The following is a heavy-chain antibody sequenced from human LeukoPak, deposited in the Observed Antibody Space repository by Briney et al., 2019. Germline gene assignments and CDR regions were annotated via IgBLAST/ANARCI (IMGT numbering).Heavy chain of an antibody. Sequence: ASVKVSCKASGYTFTGYYMHWVRQAPGQGLEWMGWINPNSGGTNYAQKFQGRVTMTRDTSISTAYMELSRLRSDDTAVHYCARAMKYPWYYYYMDVWGKGTTVTVSS. D-gene: IGHD2-2*01. CDR2: INPNSGGT. CDR3: ARAMKYPWYYYYMDV. J-gene: IGHJ6*03. CDR1: GYTFTGYY. V-gene: IGHV1-2*02.